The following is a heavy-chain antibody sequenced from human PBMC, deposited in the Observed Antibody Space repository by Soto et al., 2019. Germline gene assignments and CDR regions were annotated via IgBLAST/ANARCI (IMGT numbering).Heavy chain of an antibody. V-gene: IGHV3-23*01. CDR2: ISGSGGST. J-gene: IGHJ3*02. CDR3: EKTPAPKLGISPNAAFDI. Sequence: GGSLRLSCAASGFTFSSYAMSWVRQAPGKGLEWVSAISGSGGSTYYADSVKGRFTISRDNSKNTLYLQMNSLRAEDTALYYWEKTPAPKLGISPNAAFDIWGQGTMVTVSS. D-gene: IGHD7-27*01. CDR1: GFTFSSYA.